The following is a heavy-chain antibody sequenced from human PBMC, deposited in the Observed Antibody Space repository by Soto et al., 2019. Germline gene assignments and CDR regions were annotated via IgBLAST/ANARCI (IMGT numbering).Heavy chain of an antibody. CDR3: ARDQGGYGSGSYWPRFDY. Sequence: ASVKVSCKASGYTFTSYAMHWVRQAPGQRLEWMGWINAGNGNTKYSQKFQGRVTITRDTSASTAYMELRSLRSDDTAVYYCARDQGGYGSGSYWPRFDYWGQGTLVTVSS. CDR2: INAGNGNT. D-gene: IGHD3-10*01. CDR1: GYTFTSYA. J-gene: IGHJ4*02. V-gene: IGHV1-3*01.